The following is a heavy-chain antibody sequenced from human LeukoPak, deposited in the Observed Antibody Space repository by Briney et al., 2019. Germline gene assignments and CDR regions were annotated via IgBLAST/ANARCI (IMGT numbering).Heavy chain of an antibody. CDR2: INHGGGT. V-gene: IGHV4-34*01. CDR3: ARRPDGFDI. Sequence: SETLSLTCGGFGGSLSGYHWSWIRQSPGKGLEWIGQINHGGGTDYNASLKSRVLISIDTSKNQFSLRMTSMTAADTAVYYRARRPDGFDIWGHRTMVIVSS. J-gene: IGHJ3*02. CDR1: GGSLSGYH.